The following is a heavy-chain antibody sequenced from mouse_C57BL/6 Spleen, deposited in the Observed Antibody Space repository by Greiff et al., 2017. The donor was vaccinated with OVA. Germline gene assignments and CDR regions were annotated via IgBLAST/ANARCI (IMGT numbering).Heavy chain of an antibody. V-gene: IGHV1-82*01. CDR1: GYAFSSSW. CDR2: IYPGDGDT. Sequence: VKLQESGPELVKPGASVKISCKASGYAFSSSWMNWVKQRPGKGLEWIGRIYPGDGDTNYNGKFKGKATLTADKSSSTAYMQLSSLTSEDSAVYFCAREVSDGNYAMDYWGQGTSVTVSS. D-gene: IGHD2-1*01. J-gene: IGHJ4*01. CDR3: AREVSDGNYAMDY.